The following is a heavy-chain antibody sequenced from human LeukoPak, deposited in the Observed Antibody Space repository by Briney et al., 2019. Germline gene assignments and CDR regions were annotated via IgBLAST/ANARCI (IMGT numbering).Heavy chain of an antibody. V-gene: IGHV3-30*18. D-gene: IGHD3-10*01. Sequence: GGSLRLSCAASGFTFSGYGMHWVRQAPDKGLEWVALISSDGSNRIYADSVKGRFSISRDNSKNTLYLQVNSLRIEDTAVYYCAKDFRVAEELWFGELWNAFDIWGQGIRVAVSS. J-gene: IGHJ3*02. CDR3: AKDFRVAEELWFGELWNAFDI. CDR1: GFTFSGYG. CDR2: ISSDGSNR.